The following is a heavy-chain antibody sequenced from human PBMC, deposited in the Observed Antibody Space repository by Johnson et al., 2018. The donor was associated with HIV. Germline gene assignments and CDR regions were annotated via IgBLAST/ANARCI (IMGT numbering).Heavy chain of an antibody. CDR1: GFTFSSYG. CDR3: ASPILFDSSGDTDAFDI. CDR2: IWYDGSNK. D-gene: IGHD3-22*01. V-gene: IGHV3-33*01. Sequence: QMLLVESGGGLVKPGGSLRLSCAASGFTFSSYGMHWVRQAPGKGLEWVAVIWYDGSNKYYADSVKGRFTISRDNSKNTLYRQMNSLRAEDTAVYYCASPILFDSSGDTDAFDIWGQGTMVTVSS. J-gene: IGHJ3*02.